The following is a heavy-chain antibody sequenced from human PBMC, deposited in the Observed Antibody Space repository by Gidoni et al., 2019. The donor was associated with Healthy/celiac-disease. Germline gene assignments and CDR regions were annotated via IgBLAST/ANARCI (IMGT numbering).Heavy chain of an antibody. V-gene: IGHV3-23*04. CDR3: AKDCRYSYGYCALGY. J-gene: IGHJ4*02. D-gene: IGHD5-18*01. CDR1: GFTFSSYA. CDR2: IRGSGGST. Sequence: EVQLVESGGGLVQPGGSLRLSCAASGFTFSSYARSWVRQAPGKGLEWVSAIRGSGGSTYYADSVKGRFTISRDNSKNTLYLQMNSLRAEDTAVYYCAKDCRYSYGYCALGYWGQGTLVTVSS.